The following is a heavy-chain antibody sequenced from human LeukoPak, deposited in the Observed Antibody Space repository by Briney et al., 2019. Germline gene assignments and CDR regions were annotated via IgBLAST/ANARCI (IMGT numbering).Heavy chain of an antibody. CDR2: IIPIFGTA. CDR1: GGTFSSYA. V-gene: IGHV1-69*01. CDR3: ASSYIVVVPAAKSFDH. Sequence: ASVKVSCKASGGTFSSYAISWVRQAPGQGLEWMGGIIPIFGTANYAQKFQGRVTITADESTSTAYVELSSLRSEDTAVYYCASSYIVVVPAAKSFDHWGQGTLVTVSS. D-gene: IGHD2-2*01. J-gene: IGHJ4*02.